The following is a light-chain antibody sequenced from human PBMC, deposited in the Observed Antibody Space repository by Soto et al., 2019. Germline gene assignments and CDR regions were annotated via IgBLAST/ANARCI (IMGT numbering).Light chain of an antibody. Sequence: QLVLTQSPSASASLGASVTLTCTLSSAHSSYAIAWHQQQPEKGPRYLMKLNSDGSHSKGDEIPDRFSGSSTVAERYLTISGLQAEEVADNYCQTWGSGIRIFGGGTKLTVL. V-gene: IGLV4-69*01. CDR2: LNSDGSH. CDR3: QTWGSGIRI. CDR1: SAHSSYA. J-gene: IGLJ2*01.